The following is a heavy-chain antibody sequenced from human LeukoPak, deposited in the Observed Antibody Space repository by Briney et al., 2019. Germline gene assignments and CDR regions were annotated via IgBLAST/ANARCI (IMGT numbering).Heavy chain of an antibody. CDR2: ISDSGDST. D-gene: IGHD2-15*01. V-gene: IGHV3-23*01. J-gene: IGHJ4*02. CDR1: GFTFSSYG. CDR3: AKAPVTSCRGTYCYPFDS. Sequence: GGSLRLSCAASGFTFSSYGMSWVRQAPGKGLEWVSGISDSGDSTYYADSVKGRFTISRDNSKNTLYLQMNSLRAEDTAVYFCAKAPVTSCRGTYCYPFDSWGQGTLVTVSS.